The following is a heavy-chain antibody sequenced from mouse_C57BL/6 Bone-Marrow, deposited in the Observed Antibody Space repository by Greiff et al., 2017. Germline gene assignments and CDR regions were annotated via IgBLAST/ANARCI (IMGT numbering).Heavy chain of an antibody. CDR1: GYTFTSYG. CDR2: IYPRSGNT. CDR3: ERGSGLTAVVAGARDY. V-gene: IGHV1-81*01. Sequence: QVQLQQSGAELARPGASVKLSCKASGYTFTSYGISWVKQRTGQGLEWIGEIYPRSGNTYYNEKFKGKATLTADKSSSTAYMELRSLTSEDSAVXFGERGSGLTAVVAGARDYWGQGTTVTVSS. J-gene: IGHJ4*01. D-gene: IGHD1-1*01.